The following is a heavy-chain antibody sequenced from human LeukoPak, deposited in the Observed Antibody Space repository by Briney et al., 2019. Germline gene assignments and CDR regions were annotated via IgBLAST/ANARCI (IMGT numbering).Heavy chain of an antibody. D-gene: IGHD2-2*01. CDR2: IKQDGSEK. CDR1: GFTFSSYW. Sequence: PGGSLRLSCAASGFTFSSYWMSWVRQAPGKGLEWVANIKQDGSEKYYVDSAKGRFTISRDNAKNSLYLQMNSLRAEDTAVYYCAREDFGSVPAASWFDPWGQGTLVTVSS. J-gene: IGHJ5*02. CDR3: AREDFGSVPAASWFDP. V-gene: IGHV3-7*01.